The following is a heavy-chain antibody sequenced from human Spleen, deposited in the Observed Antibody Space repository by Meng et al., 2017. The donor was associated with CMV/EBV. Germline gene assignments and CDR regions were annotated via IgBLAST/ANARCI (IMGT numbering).Heavy chain of an antibody. D-gene: IGHD6-19*01. V-gene: IGHV3-74*01. J-gene: IGHJ4*02. Sequence: GGSLRLSCAASGFTFSSYWMHWVRQAPGKGLVWVSRINSDGSSTSYADSVKGRFTISRDNSKNTLYLQMNSLRAEDTAVYYCAKFRLTGTSRTAVAGMIDYWGQGTLVTVSS. CDR2: INSDGSST. CDR1: GFTFSSYW. CDR3: AKFRLTGTSRTAVAGMIDY.